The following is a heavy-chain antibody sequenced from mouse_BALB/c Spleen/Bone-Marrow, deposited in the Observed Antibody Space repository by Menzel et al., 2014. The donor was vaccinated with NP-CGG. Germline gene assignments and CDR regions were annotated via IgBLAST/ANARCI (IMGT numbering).Heavy chain of an antibody. CDR2: IYPGSGST. V-gene: IGHV1S22*01. D-gene: IGHD2-2*01. CDR3: TRCYYGYDGVSWFAY. J-gene: IGHJ3*01. Sequence: LQQSGSELVRPGASVKLSCKASGYTFTSYCMHWVKQRHGQGLEWIGNIYPGSGSTNYDEKFKSKGTLTVDTSSSTAYMHLSSLTSEDSAVYYCTRCYYGYDGVSWFAYWGQGTLVTVSA. CDR1: GYTFTSYC.